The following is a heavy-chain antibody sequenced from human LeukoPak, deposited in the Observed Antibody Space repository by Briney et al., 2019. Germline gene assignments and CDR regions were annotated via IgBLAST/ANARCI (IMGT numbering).Heavy chain of an antibody. CDR3: ARDHDYGPDY. V-gene: IGHV1-2*02. CDR2: IKPDSGAT. CDR1: GYTFTVHY. J-gene: IGHJ4*02. D-gene: IGHD4/OR15-4a*01. Sequence: ASLEVSCKASGYTFTVHYMHWLRQAPGQGLEWMGWIKPDSGATNFAQNFQGRVTMTSDTSINTAYMELSSLTSDDTAMYYCARDHDYGPDYWGQGTLVTVSA.